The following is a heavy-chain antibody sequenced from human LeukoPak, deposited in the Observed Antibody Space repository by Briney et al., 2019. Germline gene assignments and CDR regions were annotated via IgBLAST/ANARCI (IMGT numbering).Heavy chain of an antibody. V-gene: IGHV1-2*04. CDR3: ARENCYGSGTRTYYYGMDV. CDR2: INPNSGGT. CDR1: GYTFTSYD. Sequence: ASVKVSCKASGYTFTSYDINWVRQATGQGLEWMGWINPNSGGTNYAQKFQGWVTMTRDTSISTAYMELSRLRSDDTAVYYCARENCYGSGTRTYYYGMDVWGQGTTVTVSS. J-gene: IGHJ6*02. D-gene: IGHD3-10*01.